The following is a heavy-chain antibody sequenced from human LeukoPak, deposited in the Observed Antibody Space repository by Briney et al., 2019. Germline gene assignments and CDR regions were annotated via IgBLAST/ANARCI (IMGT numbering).Heavy chain of an antibody. CDR1: GFTVSSNY. Sequence: GGSLRLSCAASGFTVSSNYMSWVRQAPGKGLEWVSVIYSGGSTYYADSVKGRFTISRDNSKNTLYLQMNSLRAEDTAVYHRARVVVAATFPDYWGQGTLVTVSS. J-gene: IGHJ4*02. CDR3: ARVVVAATFPDY. V-gene: IGHV3-53*01. CDR2: IYSGGST. D-gene: IGHD2-15*01.